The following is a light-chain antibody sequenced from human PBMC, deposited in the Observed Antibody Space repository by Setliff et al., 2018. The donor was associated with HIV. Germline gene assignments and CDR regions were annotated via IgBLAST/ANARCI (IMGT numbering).Light chain of an antibody. Sequence: QSALTQPRSVSGSPGQSVTISCTGTSSDVGDYNHVSWYQQHPGKAPKLIIYDASKRPSGVPDRFSASKSGNTASLTISGLQAGDEADYYCSYAGKFTWVFGGGTK. J-gene: IGLJ3*02. CDR2: DAS. CDR1: SSDVGDYNH. CDR3: CSYAGKFTWV. V-gene: IGLV2-11*01.